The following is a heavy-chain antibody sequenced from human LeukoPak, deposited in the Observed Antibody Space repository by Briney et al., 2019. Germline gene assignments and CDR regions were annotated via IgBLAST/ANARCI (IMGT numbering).Heavy chain of an antibody. CDR1: GYTFTGYY. Sequence: SVKVSCKASGYTFTGYYMHWVRQVPGQGLEWMGRIIPIFGTANYAQKFQGRVTITTDESTSTAYMELSSLRSEDTAVYYCAREPNVDTAMDFGYWGQGTLVTVSS. CDR2: IIPIFGTA. D-gene: IGHD5-18*01. CDR3: AREPNVDTAMDFGY. J-gene: IGHJ4*02. V-gene: IGHV1-69*05.